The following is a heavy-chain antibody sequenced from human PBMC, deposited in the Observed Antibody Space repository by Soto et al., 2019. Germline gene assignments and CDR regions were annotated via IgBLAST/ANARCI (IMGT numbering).Heavy chain of an antibody. Sequence: ASVKVSCKASGGTFSSYAISWVRQAPGQGLEWMGGIIPIFGTANYAQKFQGRVTITADESTSTAYMELSSLRSEDTAVYYCASGGVVIDVDYYGMDVWGQGTTVTVSS. CDR1: GGTFSSYA. CDR2: IIPIFGTA. J-gene: IGHJ6*02. V-gene: IGHV1-69*13. CDR3: ASGGVVIDVDYYGMDV. D-gene: IGHD3-3*01.